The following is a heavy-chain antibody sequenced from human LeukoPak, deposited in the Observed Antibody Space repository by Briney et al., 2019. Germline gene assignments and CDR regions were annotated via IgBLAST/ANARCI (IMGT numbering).Heavy chain of an antibody. J-gene: IGHJ4*02. V-gene: IGHV3-30*18. D-gene: IGHD3-9*01. CDR1: GFTFSSYG. CDR3: AKDAMDYDILTGIDY. Sequence: GGSLRLSCAASGFTFSSYGMHWVRQAPGKGLEWVAVISYDGSNKYYADSVKGRFTISRDNSKDTLYLQMNSLRAEDTAVYYCAKDAMDYDILTGIDYWGQGTLVTVSS. CDR2: ISYDGSNK.